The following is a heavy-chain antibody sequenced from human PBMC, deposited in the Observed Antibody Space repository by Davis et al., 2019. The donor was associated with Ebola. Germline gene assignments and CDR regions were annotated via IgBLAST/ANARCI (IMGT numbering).Heavy chain of an antibody. Sequence: MPSETLSLTCTVSGDSITSYYWSWIRQPPGKGMEWLGYIYYTGSTNYNPSLKSRVTISVNRSKNQFSLRLTSVTTADTAVYYCARSTEEFITVYYFDHWGRGTLVTVSS. CDR3: ARSTEEFITVYYFDH. V-gene: IGHV4-59*01. CDR2: IYYTGST. J-gene: IGHJ4*02. D-gene: IGHD3-22*01. CDR1: GDSITSYY.